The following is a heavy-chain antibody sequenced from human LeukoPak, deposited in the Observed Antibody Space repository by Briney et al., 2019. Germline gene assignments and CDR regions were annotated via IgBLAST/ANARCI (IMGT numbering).Heavy chain of an antibody. CDR2: IYHSGTT. CDR1: GFSISSGYY. D-gene: IGHD1-1*01. CDR3: ARGSTTGTTSYFDP. Sequence: SETLSLTCTVSGFSISSGYYWGWFRQPPGKGLEWIGSIYHSGTTYYNLSFKSRVTISLNTSKNYFSLKLNSVTAADTAVYYCARGSTTGTTSYFDPWGQGTLVTVSS. J-gene: IGHJ5*02. V-gene: IGHV4-38-2*02.